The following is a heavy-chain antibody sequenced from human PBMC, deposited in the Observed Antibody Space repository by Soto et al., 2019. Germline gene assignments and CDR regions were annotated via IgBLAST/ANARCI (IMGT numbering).Heavy chain of an antibody. CDR1: GGSISSYY. CDR2: IYYSGST. CDR3: ARVGRYCISTSCSSSRFDP. J-gene: IGHJ5*02. Sequence: PSETLSLTCTVSGGSISSYYWSWIRQPPGKGLEWIGYIYYSGSTNYNPSLKSRVTISVDTSKNQFSLKLSSVTAADTAVYYCARVGRYCISTSCSSSRFDPWGQGTLVTVSS. V-gene: IGHV4-59*01. D-gene: IGHD2-2*01.